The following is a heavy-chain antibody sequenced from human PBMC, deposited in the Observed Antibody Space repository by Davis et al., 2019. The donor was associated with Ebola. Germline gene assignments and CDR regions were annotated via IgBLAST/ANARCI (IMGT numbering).Heavy chain of an antibody. Sequence: GGSLRLPCAASGFTFSSYDMHWVRQATGKGLEWVSAIGTAGDTYYPGSVKGRFTISRENAKNSLYLQMNSLRAGDTAVYYCARGDSSSSIFYYYGMDVWGQGTTVTVSS. CDR3: ARGDSSSSIFYYYGMDV. CDR2: IGTAGDT. D-gene: IGHD6-6*01. CDR1: GFTFSSYD. J-gene: IGHJ6*02. V-gene: IGHV3-13*01.